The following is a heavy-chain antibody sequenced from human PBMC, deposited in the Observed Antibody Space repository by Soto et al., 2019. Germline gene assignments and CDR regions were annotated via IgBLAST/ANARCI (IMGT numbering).Heavy chain of an antibody. V-gene: IGHV1-24*01. CDR3: AKSYGVYAVSLDY. Sequence: AAVNVSCKVSGDNLTELSMHWVRHAPGKGLKWMGGFDPEDGETIYAQKFQSRVTMNEDTSTDTAYTELSSLRSEDTPVYYCAKSYGVYAVSLDYSAQGSQVSGSS. CDR1: GDNLTELS. CDR2: FDPEDGET. J-gene: IGHJ4*02. D-gene: IGHD4-17*01.